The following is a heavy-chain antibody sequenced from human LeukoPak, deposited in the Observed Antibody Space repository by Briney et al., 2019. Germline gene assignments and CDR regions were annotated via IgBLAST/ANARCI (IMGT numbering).Heavy chain of an antibody. CDR3: AREGGPYRPLDY. J-gene: IGHJ4*02. Sequence: PSGTLSLTCGVSGGSISNTNWWTWVRQPPGKGLEWIGEVNLQGSTNYNPSLKSPAAISVDKSENHISLKLTSVTAADTAVYYCAREGGPYRPLDYSGQGTLVTVAS. CDR1: GGSISNTNW. CDR2: VNLQGST. V-gene: IGHV4-4*02.